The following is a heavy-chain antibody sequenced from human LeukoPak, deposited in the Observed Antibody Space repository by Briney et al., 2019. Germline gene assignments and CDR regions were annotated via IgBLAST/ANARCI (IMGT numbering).Heavy chain of an antibody. CDR3: ARDQDIVVVPAASRGLVWFDP. J-gene: IGHJ5*02. Sequence: SETLSLTCTVSGGSISSYYWSWIRQPAGKGLEWIGRIYTSGSTNYNPSLKSRVTMSVDTSKNQFSLKLSSVTAADTAVYYCARDQDIVVVPAASRGLVWFDPWGQGTLVTVSS. D-gene: IGHD2-2*01. V-gene: IGHV4-4*07. CDR2: IYTSGST. CDR1: GGSISSYY.